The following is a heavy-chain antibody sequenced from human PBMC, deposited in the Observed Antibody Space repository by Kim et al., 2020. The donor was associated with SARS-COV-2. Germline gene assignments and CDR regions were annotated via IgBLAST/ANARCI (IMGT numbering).Heavy chain of an antibody. Sequence: GGSLRLSCAASGFTFSSYSMNWVRQTPGKGLEWVSSISSSSSYIYYADSVKGRFTISRDNAKNSLYLQMNSLRAEDTAVYYCARGFDYDILTGYYDAYYYYYGMDVWGQGTTVTVSS. J-gene: IGHJ6*02. V-gene: IGHV3-21*04. CDR3: ARGFDYDILTGYYDAYYYYYGMDV. D-gene: IGHD3-9*01. CDR2: ISSSSSYI. CDR1: GFTFSSYS.